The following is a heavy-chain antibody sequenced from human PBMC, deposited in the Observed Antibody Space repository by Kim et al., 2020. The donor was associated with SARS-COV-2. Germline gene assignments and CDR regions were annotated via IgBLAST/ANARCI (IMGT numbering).Heavy chain of an antibody. V-gene: IGHV4-59*13. D-gene: IGHD1-26*01. CDR1: GDSISSYY. J-gene: IGHJ6*02. CDR3: ARDRVVGGMDV. Sequence: SETLSLTCTXSGDSISSYYWSWIRQPPGKGLEWIGYIYYSGSTNYNPSLKSRVTISVDTSKNQFSLKLSSVTAADTAVYYCARDRVVGGMDVWGQGTTVTVSS. CDR2: IYYSGST.